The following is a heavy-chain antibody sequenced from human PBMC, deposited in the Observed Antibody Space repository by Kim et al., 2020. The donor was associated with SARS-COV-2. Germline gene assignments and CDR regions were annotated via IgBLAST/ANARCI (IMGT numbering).Heavy chain of an antibody. Sequence: SETLSLTCTVSGGSISSYYWSWIRQPPGKGLERIGYIYYSGSTNYNPSLKSRVTISVDTSKNQFSLKLSSVTAADTAVYYCAREGEDGYNLAYFDYWGQGTLVTVSS. V-gene: IGHV4-59*13. CDR3: AREGEDGYNLAYFDY. CDR2: IYYSGST. CDR1: GGSISSYY. D-gene: IGHD5-12*01. J-gene: IGHJ4*02.